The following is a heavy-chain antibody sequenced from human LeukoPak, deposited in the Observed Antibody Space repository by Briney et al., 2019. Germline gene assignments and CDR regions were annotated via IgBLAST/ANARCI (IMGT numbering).Heavy chain of an antibody. CDR1: GFTFSDYY. CDR3: ARGDILSTYYDQPFLDS. V-gene: IGHV3-11*01. Sequence: PGGSLRLSCAASGFTFSDYYMSWIRQAPGKGLEWVSYISSSGSTIYYADSVKGRFTISRDNSKNTLYLQMNSLRAEDTAIYYCARGDILSTYYDQPFLDSWGQGTLVTVSS. CDR2: ISSSGSTI. J-gene: IGHJ4*02. D-gene: IGHD3-9*01.